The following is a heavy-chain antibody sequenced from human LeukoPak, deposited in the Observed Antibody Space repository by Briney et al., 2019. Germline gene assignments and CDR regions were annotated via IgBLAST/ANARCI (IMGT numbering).Heavy chain of an antibody. V-gene: IGHV4-59*12. CDR1: GGSISSYY. CDR3: ARGPYYYDSSGYYSDRHHSH. Sequence: ASETLSLTCTVSGGSISSYYWSWIRQPPGKGLEWIGYIYYSGSTNYNPSLKSRVTISVDTSKNQFSLKLSSVTAADTAVYYCARGPYYYDSSGYYSDRHHSHWGQGTLVTVSS. CDR2: IYYSGST. J-gene: IGHJ1*01. D-gene: IGHD3-22*01.